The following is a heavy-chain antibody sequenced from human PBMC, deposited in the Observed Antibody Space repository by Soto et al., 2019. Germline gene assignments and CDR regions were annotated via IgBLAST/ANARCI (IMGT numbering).Heavy chain of an antibody. V-gene: IGHV4-34*01. CDR3: ARGLISGSHYSGGWYYFDS. D-gene: IGHD1-26*01. CDR2: INHSGSA. CDR1: GGSFSDYI. J-gene: IGHJ4*02. Sequence: QVQLQQSGAGLLKPSETLSLTCDVYGGSFSDYIWTWIRQTPGKGLQWIGQINHSGSANYNPSLKSRVTISVHTSSSQFSLELSSVTAADTAVYYCARGLISGSHYSGGWYYFDSWGQGTQVTLSS.